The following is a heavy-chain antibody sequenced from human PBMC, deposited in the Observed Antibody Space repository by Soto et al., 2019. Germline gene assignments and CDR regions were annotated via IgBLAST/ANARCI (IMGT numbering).Heavy chain of an antibody. D-gene: IGHD6-6*01. Sequence: QVQLVESGGGVVQPGRSLRLSCAASGFTFSSYAMHWVRQAPGKGLEWVAVISYDGSNKYYADSVKGRFTISRDNSKNPLYLQMNSLRAEDTAVYYCARGPRIAAPFLDYWGQGTLVTVSS. J-gene: IGHJ4*02. V-gene: IGHV3-30-3*01. CDR1: GFTFSSYA. CDR3: ARGPRIAAPFLDY. CDR2: ISYDGSNK.